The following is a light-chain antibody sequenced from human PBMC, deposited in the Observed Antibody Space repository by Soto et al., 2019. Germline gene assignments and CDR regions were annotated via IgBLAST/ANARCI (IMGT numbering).Light chain of an antibody. V-gene: IGLV2-8*01. CDR1: SSDVGGSDS. J-gene: IGLJ2*01. CDR2: DVN. CDR3: SSYAGSNNLVV. Sequence: QSALTQPPSASGSPGQSVTISCTGTSSDVGGSDSVSWYQHHPGKAPKLVIYDVNKRPSRVPDRFSGSKSDNTASLTVSGLQAEDEADYYCSSYAGSNNLVVFGGGTKLTVL.